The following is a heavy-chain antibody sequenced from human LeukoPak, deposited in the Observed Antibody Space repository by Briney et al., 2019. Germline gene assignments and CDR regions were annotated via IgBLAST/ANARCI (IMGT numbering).Heavy chain of an antibody. V-gene: IGHV3-64D*06. J-gene: IGHJ4*02. Sequence: PGGSLRLSCSASGXTFSSYAMHWVRQAPGKGREYVSAISGNGGSTYHADSVKGRFTISRDNSKNTLYIQMNSLRPEDTAVYYCATGYSSGWTSLDYWGQGTLVTVSP. D-gene: IGHD6-19*01. CDR2: ISGNGGST. CDR3: ATGYSSGWTSLDY. CDR1: GXTFSSYA.